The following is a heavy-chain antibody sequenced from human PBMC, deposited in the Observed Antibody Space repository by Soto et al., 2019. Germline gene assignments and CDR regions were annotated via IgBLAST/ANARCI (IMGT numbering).Heavy chain of an antibody. CDR3: ARERGRVANPIHY. CDR2: IWYDGSNK. J-gene: IGHJ4*02. D-gene: IGHD2-21*01. CDR1: GFTFSSYG. Sequence: ESGGGVVQPGRSLRLSCAASGFTFSSYGMHWVRQAPGKGLEWVAVIWYDGSNKYYADSVKGRFTISRDNSKNTLYLQMNSLRAEDTAVYYCARERGRVANPIHYWGQGTLVTVSS. V-gene: IGHV3-33*01.